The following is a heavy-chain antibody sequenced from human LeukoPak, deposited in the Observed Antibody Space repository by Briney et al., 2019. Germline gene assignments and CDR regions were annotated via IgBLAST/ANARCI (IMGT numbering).Heavy chain of an antibody. Sequence: SETLSLTCTVSGGSISSGSYYWSWIRQPAGKGLEWIGRIYTSGSTNYNPSLKSRVTISVDTSKNQFSLKLSSVTAADTAVYYCARVRFDNDYGEAFDIGGQGTMVTVSS. CDR3: ARVRFDNDYGEAFDI. J-gene: IGHJ3*02. CDR2: IYTSGST. CDR1: GGSISSGSYY. D-gene: IGHD4-17*01. V-gene: IGHV4-61*02.